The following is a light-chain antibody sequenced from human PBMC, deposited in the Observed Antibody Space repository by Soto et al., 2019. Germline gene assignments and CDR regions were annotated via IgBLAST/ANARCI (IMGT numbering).Light chain of an antibody. CDR3: QQYGSSGT. CDR1: QSVSSY. J-gene: IGKJ1*01. V-gene: IGKV3-20*01. Sequence: EIVFTQSPATLSLSPGERATLSCRASQSVSSYLAWFQQKPGQAPRLLIYGASNRATGIPDRFSGSGSGTDFTLTISRLEPEDFAVYYCQQYGSSGTFGQGTKVDI. CDR2: GAS.